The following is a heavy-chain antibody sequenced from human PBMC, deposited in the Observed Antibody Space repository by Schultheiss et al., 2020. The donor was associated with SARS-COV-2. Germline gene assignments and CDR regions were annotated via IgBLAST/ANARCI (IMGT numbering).Heavy chain of an antibody. J-gene: IGHJ4*02. CDR1: GYTFTSYG. V-gene: IGHV1-18*01. Sequence: ASVKVSCKASGYTFTSYGISWVRQAPGQGLEWMGWISAYNGNTNYAQKFQDRVTITRDTSANTAYMELNSLRSEDTAVYYCARGGPRYSSSWYVFDQWGQGTLVTVSS. CDR3: ARGGPRYSSSWYVFDQ. CDR2: ISAYNGNT. D-gene: IGHD6-13*01.